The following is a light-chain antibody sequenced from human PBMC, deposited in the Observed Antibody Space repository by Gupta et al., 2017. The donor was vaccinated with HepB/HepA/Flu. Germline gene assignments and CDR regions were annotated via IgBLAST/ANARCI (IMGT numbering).Light chain of an antibody. V-gene: IGLV2-14*01. CDR3: SSSSRSSTLL. J-gene: IGLJ3*02. CDR1: SSDVGAYNF. Sequence: QPALTQPASVSGSPGQSLTISCTGTSSDVGAYNFVSWYQQHPGNAPRFMMDEVSNRPSGMSKRCAGYKSGTTASMTISVLQTDDEADYYSSSSSRSSTLLFVGGTNLTVL. CDR2: EVS.